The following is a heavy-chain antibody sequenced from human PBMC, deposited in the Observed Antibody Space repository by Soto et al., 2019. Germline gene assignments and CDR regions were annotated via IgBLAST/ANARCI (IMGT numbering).Heavy chain of an antibody. Sequence: SVKASRQASVGTFSSYAISWVRQAPGQGLEWMGGIIPIFGTANYAQKFQGRVTITADESTSTAYMELSSLRSEDTAVYYCARARKVVVTNDAFDIWGQGTMGTVSS. D-gene: IGHD2-21*02. V-gene: IGHV1-69*13. CDR3: ARARKVVVTNDAFDI. CDR1: VGTFSSYA. J-gene: IGHJ3*02. CDR2: IIPIFGTA.